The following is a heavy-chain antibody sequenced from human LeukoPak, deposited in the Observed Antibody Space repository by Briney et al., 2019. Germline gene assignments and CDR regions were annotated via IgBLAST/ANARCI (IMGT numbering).Heavy chain of an antibody. J-gene: IGHJ4*02. V-gene: IGHV3-23*01. CDR1: GFTFGDYA. CDR3: AKGGYDSTRRPFDY. Sequence: GGSLRLSCTTSGFTFGDYAMSWVRQAPGKGLEWVSAISGSGGSTYYADSVKGRFTISRDNSKNTLYLQMNSLRAEDTAVYYCAKGGYDSTRRPFDYWGQGTLVTVSS. D-gene: IGHD3-22*01. CDR2: ISGSGGST.